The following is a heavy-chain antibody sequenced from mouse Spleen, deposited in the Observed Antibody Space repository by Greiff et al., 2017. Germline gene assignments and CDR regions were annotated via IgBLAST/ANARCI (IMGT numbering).Heavy chain of an antibody. CDR3: AREGGYDDYFDY. CDR1: GFTFSSYG. Sequence: EVQLVESGGGLVKPGGSLKLSCAASGFTFSSYGMSWVRQTPEKRLEWVATISGGGSYTYYPDSVKGRFTISRDNAKNNLYLQMSSLRSEDTALYYCAREGGYDDYFDYWGQGTTLTVSS. CDR2: ISGGGSYT. V-gene: IGHV5-9-2*01. J-gene: IGHJ2*01. D-gene: IGHD2-14*01.